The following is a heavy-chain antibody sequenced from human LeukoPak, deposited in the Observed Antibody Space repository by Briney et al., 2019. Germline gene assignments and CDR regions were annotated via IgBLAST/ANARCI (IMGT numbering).Heavy chain of an antibody. V-gene: IGHV1-69*05. CDR2: IIPIFGTA. CDR3: ARGRYYYDSSGYYYSGHDAFDI. J-gene: IGHJ3*02. CDR1: GGTFSSYA. D-gene: IGHD3-22*01. Sequence: SVKVSCKASGGTFSSYAISWVRQAPGQGLEWMGGIIPIFGTANYAQKFQGRVTITTDESTSTAYVELSSLRSEDTAVYYCARGRYYYDSSGYYYSGHDAFDIWGQGTMVTVSS.